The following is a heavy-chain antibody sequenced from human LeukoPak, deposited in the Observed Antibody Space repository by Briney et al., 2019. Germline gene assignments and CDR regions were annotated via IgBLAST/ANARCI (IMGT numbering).Heavy chain of an antibody. Sequence: SETLSLTCAVYGGSFSGYYWRWIRQPPGKGLEWIGEINHSGSTNYNPSLKSRVTISVDTSKNQFSLKLSSVTAADTAVYYCARVKNTWIQPFDYWGQGTLVTVSS. V-gene: IGHV4-34*01. CDR3: ARVKNTWIQPFDY. CDR1: GGSFSGYY. CDR2: INHSGST. J-gene: IGHJ4*02. D-gene: IGHD5-18*01.